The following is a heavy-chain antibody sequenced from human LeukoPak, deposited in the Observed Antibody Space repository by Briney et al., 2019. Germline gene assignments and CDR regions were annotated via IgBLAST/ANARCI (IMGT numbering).Heavy chain of an antibody. J-gene: IGHJ3*02. V-gene: IGHV1-46*01. CDR1: GYTFTSYY. CDR3: ARDHDPI. D-gene: IGHD3-3*01. CDR2: INPSGGST. Sequence: ASVKVSCKASGYTFTSYYMYWVRQAPGQGLEWMGIINPSGGSTRYAQKFEGRVTMTRDMSTSTVYMELSSLRSEDTSVYYCARDHDPIWGQGTMVTVSS.